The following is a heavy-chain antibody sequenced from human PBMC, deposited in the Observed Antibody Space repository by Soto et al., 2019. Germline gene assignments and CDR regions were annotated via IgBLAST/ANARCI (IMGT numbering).Heavy chain of an antibody. J-gene: IGHJ5*02. CDR2: IYYSGST. V-gene: IGHV4-59*01. Sequence: QVQLQESGPGLVKPSETLSLTCTVSGCSISSYYWSWIRQPPGKGLDWIGYIYYSGSTNYNPSLKSRVPISVDTSKNQFSLKLSSVTAADTAVYYCSRDTECRFDPWGQGAMVTVSS. D-gene: IGHD3-3*01. CDR1: GCSISSYY. CDR3: SRDTECRFDP.